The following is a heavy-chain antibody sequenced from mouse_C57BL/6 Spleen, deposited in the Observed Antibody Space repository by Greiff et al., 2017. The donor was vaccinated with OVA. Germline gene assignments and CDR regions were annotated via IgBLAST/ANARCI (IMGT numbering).Heavy chain of an antibody. CDR2: IDPETGGT. J-gene: IGHJ4*01. V-gene: IGHV1-15*01. CDR3: TRHPYDAMDY. CDR1: GYTFTDYE. Sequence: QVHVKQSGAELVRPGASVTLSCKASGYTFTDYEMHWVKQTPVHGLEWIGAIDPETGGTAYNQKFKGKAILTADKSSSTAYMELRSLTSEDSAVYYCTRHPYDAMDYWGQGTSVTVSS.